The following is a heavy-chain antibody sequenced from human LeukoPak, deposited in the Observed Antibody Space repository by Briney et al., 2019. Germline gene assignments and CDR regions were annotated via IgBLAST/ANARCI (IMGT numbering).Heavy chain of an antibody. CDR1: GYTLTGYY. Sequence: GASVKVSCKASGYTLTGYYMHWVRQAPGQGLEWMGWINPNSGGTNYAQKFQGWVTMTRDTSISTAYMELSRLRSDDTAVYYCARGNHDYGDYADYWGQGTLVTVSS. J-gene: IGHJ4*02. CDR3: ARGNHDYGDYADY. CDR2: INPNSGGT. V-gene: IGHV1-2*04. D-gene: IGHD4-17*01.